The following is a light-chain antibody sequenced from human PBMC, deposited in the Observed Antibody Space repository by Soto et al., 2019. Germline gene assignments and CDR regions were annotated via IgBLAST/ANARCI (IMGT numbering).Light chain of an antibody. V-gene: IGLV2-14*01. J-gene: IGLJ2*01. CDR3: SSYTTSSTVV. CDR1: NSDIGSYNY. CDR2: DVS. Sequence: QSALTQPASVSGSPGQSITISCTGTNSDIGSYNYASWYQQNPGKAPQLMVFDVSKRPSGASNRFSGSKSGNTASLTISGLQAEDEADYYCSSYTTSSTVVFGGGTKVTVL.